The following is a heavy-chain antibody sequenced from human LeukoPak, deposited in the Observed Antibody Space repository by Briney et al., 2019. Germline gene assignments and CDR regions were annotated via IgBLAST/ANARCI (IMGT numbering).Heavy chain of an antibody. CDR1: GFTFSTSV. J-gene: IGHJ4*02. Sequence: GGSLRLSCSASGFTFSTSVMHWVRQAPGKGLEYVSGITSDGGSTYYADSVKDRFTISRDNSKNTLDLQMSSLRTEDTALYYCVRASPGRYHGYWGQGTLVTVSS. CDR3: VRASPGRYHGY. CDR2: ITSDGGST. D-gene: IGHD3-10*01. V-gene: IGHV3-64D*09.